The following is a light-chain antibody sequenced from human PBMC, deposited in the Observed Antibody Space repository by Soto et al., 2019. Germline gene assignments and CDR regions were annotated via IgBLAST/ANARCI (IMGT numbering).Light chain of an antibody. J-gene: IGKJ1*01. Sequence: EIVMTQSPATLSVSPGERATLSCRASQSVSSNLAWYQQKPGQAPRLLIYGASTRATGIPARFSGSGSGTEITLTISSLQSEDFAVYYCQQYTNWPQTFGQGTKEEIK. CDR2: GAS. V-gene: IGKV3-15*01. CDR3: QQYTNWPQT. CDR1: QSVSSN.